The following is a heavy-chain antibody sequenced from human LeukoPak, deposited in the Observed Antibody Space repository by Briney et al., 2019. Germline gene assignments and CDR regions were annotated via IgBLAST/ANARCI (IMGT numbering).Heavy chain of an antibody. CDR1: GFTFSSYW. D-gene: IGHD3-10*01. CDR2: IRQDGGKK. V-gene: IGHV3-7*01. J-gene: IGHJ4*02. CDR3: ARYYYASAFDY. Sequence: GGSLRLSCTASGFTFSSYWMTWVRQTPEKGLEWVANIRQDGGKKDYVASVKGRFTISRDNAKNSLYLQMNSLRAGDTAVYYCARYYYASAFDYWGQGTLVTVSS.